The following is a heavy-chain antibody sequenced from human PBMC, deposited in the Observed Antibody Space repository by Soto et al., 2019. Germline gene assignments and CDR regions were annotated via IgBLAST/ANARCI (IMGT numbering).Heavy chain of an antibody. Sequence: QVQLQESGPGLVKPSETLSLTCNVSGDSMTKYYWSWIRQPAGKGLEWIGRIYTSGSTNYNPSLKSRVTMSIDTSNNHFSLNLKSVTAADTAVYYCARTVGAAYYFDFWCQGALVTVSS. CDR1: GDSMTKYY. J-gene: IGHJ4*02. V-gene: IGHV4-4*07. CDR3: ARTVGAAYYFDF. D-gene: IGHD1-26*01. CDR2: IYTSGST.